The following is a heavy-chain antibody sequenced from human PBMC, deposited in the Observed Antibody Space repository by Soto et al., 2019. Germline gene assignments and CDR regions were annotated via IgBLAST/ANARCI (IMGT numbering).Heavy chain of an antibody. CDR2: IGPESGAT. J-gene: IGHJ4*02. D-gene: IGHD1-26*01. V-gene: IGHV1-2*02. CDR3: GRGRSGQIVVFY. CDR1: GYTFTGHY. Sequence: ASVKVSCKASGYTFTGHYIHWVRQAPEQGPEWLGEIGPESGATRYAQRFQGRVTMTRDMSITTVYMELNNLSPDDTAVYYCGRGRSGQIVVFYWGQGTPVTVSS.